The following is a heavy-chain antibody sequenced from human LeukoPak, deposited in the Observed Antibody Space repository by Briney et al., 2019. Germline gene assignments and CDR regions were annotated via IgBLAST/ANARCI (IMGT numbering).Heavy chain of an antibody. CDR1: GGSVSSGSYY. D-gene: IGHD6-13*01. Sequence: SETLSLTCTVSGGSVSSGSYYWSWIRQPPGKGLEWIGYIYYSGSTNYNPSLKSRVTISVDTSKNQFSLKLSSVTAADTAVYYCARWEAAADNNWFDPWGQGTLVTVSS. V-gene: IGHV4-61*01. J-gene: IGHJ5*02. CDR2: IYYSGST. CDR3: ARWEAAADNNWFDP.